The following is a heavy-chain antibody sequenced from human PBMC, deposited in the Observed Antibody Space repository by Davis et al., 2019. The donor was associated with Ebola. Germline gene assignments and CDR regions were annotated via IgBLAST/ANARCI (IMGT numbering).Heavy chain of an antibody. Sequence: GESLKISCAASKFTLSSYWMTWVRQAPGKGLEWLAIIRQDGSEKKYVDSVKGRFTISRDNAKNSLFLQMNSLRAEDTALYYCTRGLYGYGMDVWGPGTTVTVSS. D-gene: IGHD2-8*01. CDR1: KFTLSSYW. V-gene: IGHV3-7*01. CDR3: TRGLYGYGMDV. J-gene: IGHJ6*02. CDR2: IRQDGSEK.